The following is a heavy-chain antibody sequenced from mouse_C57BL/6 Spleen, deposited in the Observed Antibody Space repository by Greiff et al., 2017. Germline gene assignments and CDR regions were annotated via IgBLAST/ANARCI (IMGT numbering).Heavy chain of an antibody. CDR2: IYPGDGDT. V-gene: IGHV1-80*01. CDR3: ARGGAAQASAY. Sequence: VKVVESGAELVKPGASVKISCKASGYAFSSYWMNWVKQRPGKGLEWIGQIYPGDGDTNYNGKFKGKATLTADKSSSTAYMQLSSLTSEDAAVYFCARGGAAQASAYWGQGTLVTVSA. CDR1: GYAFSSYW. D-gene: IGHD3-2*02. J-gene: IGHJ3*01.